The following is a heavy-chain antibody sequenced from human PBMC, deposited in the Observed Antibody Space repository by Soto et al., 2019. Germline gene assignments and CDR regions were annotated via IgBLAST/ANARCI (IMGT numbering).Heavy chain of an antibody. D-gene: IGHD3-22*01. CDR3: ARLGKVGGGYYFGFDY. J-gene: IGHJ4*02. V-gene: IGHV4-39*01. CDR2: IYYRGST. Sequence: QLQLQESGPGLVKPSETLSLTCTVSGGSISSSSYYWGWIRQPPGKGLEWIGSIYYRGSTYYNPYLNRRVTISVDTSKNQFSLQLSSVTAADTAVYYCARLGKVGGGYYFGFDYWGQGTLVIVSS. CDR1: GGSISSSSYY.